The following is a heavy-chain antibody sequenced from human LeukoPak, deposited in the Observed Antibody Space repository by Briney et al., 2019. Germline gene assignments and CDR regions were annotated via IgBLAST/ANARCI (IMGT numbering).Heavy chain of an antibody. Sequence: GASVKVSCKASGGTFSSYAISWVRQAPGQGLEWMGGIIPIFGTANYAQKFQGRVTITTDESTSTAYMELSSLRSENTAVYYCARGSRTPRDSYMDVWGKGTTVTVSS. D-gene: IGHD5-24*01. V-gene: IGHV1-69*05. CDR3: ARGSRTPRDSYMDV. J-gene: IGHJ6*03. CDR2: IIPIFGTA. CDR1: GGTFSSYA.